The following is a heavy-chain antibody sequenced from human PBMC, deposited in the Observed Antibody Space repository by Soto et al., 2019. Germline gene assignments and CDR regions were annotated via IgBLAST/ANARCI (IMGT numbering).Heavy chain of an antibody. CDR3: ARDDRRYCTNGVCYPGY. D-gene: IGHD2-8*01. Sequence: PGGSLRLSCAASGFTFSSYGMHWVRQAPGKGLEWVAVIWYDGSNKYYADSVKGRFTISRDNSKNTLYLQMNSLRAEDTAVYYCARDDRRYCTNGVCYPGYWGQGTLVTVSS. CDR2: IWYDGSNK. V-gene: IGHV3-33*01. J-gene: IGHJ4*02. CDR1: GFTFSSYG.